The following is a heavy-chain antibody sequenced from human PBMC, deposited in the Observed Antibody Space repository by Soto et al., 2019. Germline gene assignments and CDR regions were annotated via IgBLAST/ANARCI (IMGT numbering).Heavy chain of an antibody. CDR1: GGSAHSYS. J-gene: IGHJ6*02. V-gene: IGHV4-4*07. D-gene: IGHD5-12*01. CDR2: IYTSAST. CDR3: AKDREEGYNFYYGMDV. Sequence: SETPSLTCSVSGGSAHSYSWRWVRQSAGKGLEWIGRIYTSASTNYSPSFKGRVTLSVDTSENQVLLKLTSVAAADTAIYYCAKDREEGYNFYYGMDVWGQGATVTVSS.